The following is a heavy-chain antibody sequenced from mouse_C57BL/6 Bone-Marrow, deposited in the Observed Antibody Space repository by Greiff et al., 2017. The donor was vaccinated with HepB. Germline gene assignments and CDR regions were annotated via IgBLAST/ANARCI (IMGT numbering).Heavy chain of an antibody. CDR1: GYTFTGYW. CDR2: ILPGSGST. D-gene: IGHD2-1*01. V-gene: IGHV1-9*01. CDR3: ARSAACLLWQLRGYFDY. Sequence: QVHVKQSGAELMKPGASVKLSCKATGYTFTGYWIEWVKQRPGHGLEWIGEILPGSGSTNYNEKFKGKATFTADTSSNTAYMQLSSLTTEDSAIYYCARSAACLLWQLRGYFDYWGQGTTLTVSS. J-gene: IGHJ2*01.